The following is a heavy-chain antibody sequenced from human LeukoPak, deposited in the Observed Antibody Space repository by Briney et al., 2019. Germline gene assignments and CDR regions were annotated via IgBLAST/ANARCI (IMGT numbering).Heavy chain of an antibody. CDR3: ARDLYGDYVDY. CDR1: GGSISSYY. D-gene: IGHD4-17*01. CDR2: IYYSGST. V-gene: IGHV4-30-4*08. J-gene: IGHJ4*02. Sequence: PSETLSLTCTVSGGSISSYYWSWIRQPPGKGLEWIGYIYYSGSTYYNPSLKSRVTISVDTSKNQFSLKLSSVTAADTAVYYCARDLYGDYVDYWGQGTLVTVSS.